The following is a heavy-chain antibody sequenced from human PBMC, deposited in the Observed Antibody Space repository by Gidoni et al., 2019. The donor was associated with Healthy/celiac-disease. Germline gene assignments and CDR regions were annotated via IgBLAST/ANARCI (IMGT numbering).Heavy chain of an antibody. J-gene: IGHJ4*02. CDR3: ARDRTRQLVHFDY. CDR1: GYPFTSYA. D-gene: IGHD6-6*01. Sequence: QVQLVQSGAEVKKPGASVKVSCKASGYPFTSYAMHWVRPAPGQRLEWMGWINAGNGNTKYSQKFQGRVTITRDTSASTAYMELSSLRSEDTAVYYCARDRTRQLVHFDYWGQGTLVTVSS. CDR2: INAGNGNT. V-gene: IGHV1-3*01.